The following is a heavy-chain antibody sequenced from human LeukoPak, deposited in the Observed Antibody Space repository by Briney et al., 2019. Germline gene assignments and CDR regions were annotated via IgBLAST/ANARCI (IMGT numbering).Heavy chain of an antibody. D-gene: IGHD4-17*01. CDR3: ARGVDDFGDFCFDY. V-gene: IGHV1-18*01. J-gene: IGHJ4*02. CDR1: GYTFTSYG. Sequence: ASVTVSCKASGYTFTSYGISWVRQVPGQGLEWMGWISTYNGETNYAEKVQGRVTLTTDTSTNTAYMEMRSLRSDDTAIYYCARGVDDFGDFCFDYWGRGTQVTVSS. CDR2: ISTYNGET.